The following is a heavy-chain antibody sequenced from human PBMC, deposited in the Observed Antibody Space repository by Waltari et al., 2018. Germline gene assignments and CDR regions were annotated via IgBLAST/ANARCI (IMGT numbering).Heavy chain of an antibody. V-gene: IGHV3-49*04. Sequence: EVQLVESGGGLAQPGRSLRLSCATSGFNFDDYAVSWVRQAPGKGLEWVGFTRMKLFGGTTEYAASVKGRFSISRDDSKSIVYLQMNSLKTEDTAVYYCTRGALGYYYYGMDVWGQGTTVTVSS. CDR2: TRMKLFGGTT. CDR1: GFNFDDYA. J-gene: IGHJ6*02. CDR3: TRGALGYYYYGMDV. D-gene: IGHD3-16*01.